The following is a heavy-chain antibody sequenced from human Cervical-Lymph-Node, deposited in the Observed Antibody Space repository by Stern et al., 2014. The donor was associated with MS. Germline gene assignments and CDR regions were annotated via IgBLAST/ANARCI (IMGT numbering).Heavy chain of an antibody. CDR1: GLNFITYT. Sequence: EVQLVESGGGLVKPGGSLRLSCGTSGLNFITYTMHWVRQAPGQGLEWVSSISSRDTYIYYADSVKGRFTISRDKGNNSLYLQMRSLRVDDTAVYYCARESTQYYGLDVWCQGTSVPFSS. CDR2: ISSRDTYI. CDR3: ARESTQYYGLDV. V-gene: IGHV3-21*01. J-gene: IGHJ6*02.